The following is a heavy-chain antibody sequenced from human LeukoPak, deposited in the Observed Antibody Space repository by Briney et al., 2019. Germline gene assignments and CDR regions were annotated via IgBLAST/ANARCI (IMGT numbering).Heavy chain of an antibody. J-gene: IGHJ3*02. CDR3: AKIPRDIVLMVYAMGDYFDI. CDR2: ISGSGGST. V-gene: IGHV3-23*01. CDR1: GFTFSSYA. Sequence: GGSLRLSCAASGFTFSSYAMSWVRQAPGKGLEWGSAISGSGGSTYYADSVKGRFTISRDNSKNTLYLQMNSLRAEDTAVYYCAKIPRDIVLMVYAMGDYFDIWGQGTMVTVSS. D-gene: IGHD2-8*01.